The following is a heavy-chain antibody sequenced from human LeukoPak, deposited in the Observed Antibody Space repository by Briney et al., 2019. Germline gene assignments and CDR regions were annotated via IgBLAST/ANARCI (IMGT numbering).Heavy chain of an antibody. V-gene: IGHV4-59*01. CDR2: IYYGGST. CDR3: ARESAWFDP. J-gene: IGHJ5*02. Sequence: SETLSLTCTVSGGSISSYYWSWIRQPPGKGLEWIGYIYYGGSTNYNPSLKSRVTISVDTSKNQFSLKLSSVTAADTAVYYCARESAWFDPWGQGTLVTVSS. CDR1: GGSISSYY.